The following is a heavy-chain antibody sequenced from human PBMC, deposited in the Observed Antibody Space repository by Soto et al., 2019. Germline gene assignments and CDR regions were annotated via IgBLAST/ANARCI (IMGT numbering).Heavy chain of an antibody. J-gene: IGHJ4*02. CDR1: GFTFSSYS. V-gene: IGHV3-21*01. D-gene: IGHD3-9*01. Sequence: EVQLVESGGGLVKPGGSLRLSCAASGFTFSSYSMNWVRQAPGKGLELVSSISISSSYIYYADSVKGRFTISRDNAKNSLYLQMNSLRAEDTAVYYCATHYDILTWGQGTLVTVSS. CDR3: ATHYDILT. CDR2: ISISSSYI.